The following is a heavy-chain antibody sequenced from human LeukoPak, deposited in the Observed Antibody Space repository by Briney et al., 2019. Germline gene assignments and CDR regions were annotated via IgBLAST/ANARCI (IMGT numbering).Heavy chain of an antibody. V-gene: IGHV3-33*01. D-gene: IGHD6-25*01. J-gene: IGHJ4*02. CDR2: IWYDGSNK. Sequence: GGALRLSCAASGFTFCSYAMQWVRQAPGKGLEWVAIIWYDGSNKYYADSLKGRFTISRDNSKNPLYLEMNSLRVEDTAVYYCARKGDSSGVFDYWGQGTLVTVSS. CDR1: GFTFCSYA. CDR3: ARKGDSSGVFDY.